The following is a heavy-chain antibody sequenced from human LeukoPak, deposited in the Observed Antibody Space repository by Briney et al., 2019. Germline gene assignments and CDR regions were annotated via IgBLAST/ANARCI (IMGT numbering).Heavy chain of an antibody. D-gene: IGHD2-21*02. CDR3: ARELRFHGAFDI. CDR1: GYSISRGYY. J-gene: IGHJ3*02. Sequence: SETLSLTCTVSGYSISRGYYWGWIRQPPGKGLEWIGSIYHTGNTHYNPSLESRVTISVDTSKNHFSLSLSSVTAADTAVYYCARELRFHGAFDIWGQGTMVTVSS. CDR2: IYHTGNT. V-gene: IGHV4-38-2*02.